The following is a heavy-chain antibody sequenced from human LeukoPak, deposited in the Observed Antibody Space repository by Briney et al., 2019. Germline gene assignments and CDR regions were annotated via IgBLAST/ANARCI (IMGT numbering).Heavy chain of an antibody. D-gene: IGHD3-3*01. Sequence: SETLSLTCTVSGGSISSHYWSWIRQPPGKGLEWIGYIYYSGSTNYNPSLKSRVTISVDTSKNQFSLKLSSVTAADTAVYYCARALYDFWSGYYYYYMDVWGKGTTVTVSS. CDR2: IYYSGST. J-gene: IGHJ6*03. V-gene: IGHV4-59*11. CDR1: GGSISSHY. CDR3: ARALYDFWSGYYYYYMDV.